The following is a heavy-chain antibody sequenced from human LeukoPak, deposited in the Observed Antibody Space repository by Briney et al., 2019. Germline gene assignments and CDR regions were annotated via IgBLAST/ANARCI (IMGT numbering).Heavy chain of an antibody. Sequence: GGSLRLSCAVSGFTVTSNYMSWVRQAPGEGLEWVSFIYSGDTTYYADSVKGRFTISRDNSKNTLYLQMNSLRAEDTAVYYCARRGYGDYAPFDYWGQGTLVTVSS. CDR2: IYSGDTT. CDR1: GFTVTSNY. J-gene: IGHJ4*02. D-gene: IGHD4-17*01. CDR3: ARRGYGDYAPFDY. V-gene: IGHV3-66*04.